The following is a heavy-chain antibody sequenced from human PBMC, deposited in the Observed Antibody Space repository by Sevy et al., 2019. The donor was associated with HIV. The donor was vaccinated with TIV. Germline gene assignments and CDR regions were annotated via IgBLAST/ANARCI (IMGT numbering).Heavy chain of an antibody. CDR1: GFTFSSYT. D-gene: IGHD4-17*01. CDR2: KIYDGSMK. CDR3: ARDQHDYAGNVRTGWFDP. V-gene: IGHV3-30-3*01. J-gene: IGHJ5*02. Sequence: GSLRLSCAASGFTFSSYTMHWVRQAPGKGLGWGANKIYDGSMKYYADSVKGRFTISRDNSKNTLYLQMNSLSAEDTAVYYCARDQHDYAGNVRTGWFDPWGQGILVTVSS.